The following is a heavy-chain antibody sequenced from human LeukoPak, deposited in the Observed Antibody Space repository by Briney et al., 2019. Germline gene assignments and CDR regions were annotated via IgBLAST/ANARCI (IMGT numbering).Heavy chain of an antibody. CDR1: GYTFTGYY. J-gene: IGHJ4*02. D-gene: IGHD5/OR15-5a*01. V-gene: IGHV1-18*04. CDR3: ARELRTPVSIYYFDN. CDR2: ISAYIGNT. Sequence: ASVKVSCKASGYTFTGYYMHWVRQAPGQGLEWMGWISAYIGNTVHAQKFQGRLTMTTDTSTSTAYMELRSLGSDDTAVYYCARELRTPVSIYYFDNWGQGTLVTVSS.